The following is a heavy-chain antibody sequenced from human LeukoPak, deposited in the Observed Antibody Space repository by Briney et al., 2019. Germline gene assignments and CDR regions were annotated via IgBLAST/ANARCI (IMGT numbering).Heavy chain of an antibody. CDR2: IYYLGST. J-gene: IGHJ2*01. Sequence: SETLSLTCTVSGGSVSSDSYYWSWIRQPPGKGLEWIGYIYYLGSTNYNPSLKSRVTISIDTSKNYFSLKLNSVIAADTAVYYCARDRPGSYWYFDLWGRGTLVTVSS. CDR3: ARDRPGSYWYFDL. V-gene: IGHV4-61*03. D-gene: IGHD3-10*01. CDR1: GGSVSSDSYY.